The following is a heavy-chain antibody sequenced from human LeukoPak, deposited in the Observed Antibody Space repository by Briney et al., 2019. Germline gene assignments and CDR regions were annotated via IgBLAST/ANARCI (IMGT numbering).Heavy chain of an antibody. J-gene: IGHJ4*02. D-gene: IGHD3-9*01. CDR3: ARRPGYDILTGSGGDY. CDR1: GGSLSNYY. V-gene: IGHV4-59*12. CDR2: ISYSGGA. Sequence: PSETLSLTCTVSGGSLSNYYWTWIRQPPGKGLEWIGYISYSGGANYNPSLKSRLTISVGSSKNRFFLKLSSVTAADTAVYYCARRPGYDILTGSGGDYWGQGTLVTVSS.